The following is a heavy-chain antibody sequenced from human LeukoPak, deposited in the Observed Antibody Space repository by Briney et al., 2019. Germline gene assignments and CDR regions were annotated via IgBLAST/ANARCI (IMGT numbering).Heavy chain of an antibody. Sequence: GESLRLSCAASGFTFSTYSMNWLRLAPGKGLEWVSSISPNSDYKHYADSVKGRFTISRDNSKNTLYLQMNSLRAEDTAVYYCAKDVIVVVLTPYFDYWGQGTLVTVSS. CDR3: AKDVIVVVLTPYFDY. CDR1: GFTFSTYS. D-gene: IGHD2-2*01. V-gene: IGHV3-21*04. J-gene: IGHJ4*02. CDR2: ISPNSDYK.